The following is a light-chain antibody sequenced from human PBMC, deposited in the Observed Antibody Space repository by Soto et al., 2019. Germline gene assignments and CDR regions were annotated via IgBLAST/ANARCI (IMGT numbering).Light chain of an antibody. CDR1: SSDIGSYNY. CDR3: CTYTGSSTVI. V-gene: IGLV2-14*01. CDR2: DVS. Sequence: QAALTQPASVCGSPGQSITISCTGSSSDIGSYNYVSWYQQHPGQAPKVVIYDVSKRPSGVSVRFSGSKSGYTASLTISGLQAEDEADYYCCTYTGSSTVIFGGGTKLTVL. J-gene: IGLJ2*01.